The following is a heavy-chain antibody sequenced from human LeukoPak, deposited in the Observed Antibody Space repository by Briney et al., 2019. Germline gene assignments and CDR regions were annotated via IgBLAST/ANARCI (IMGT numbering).Heavy chain of an antibody. CDR3: ASISGYDSRSSDY. D-gene: IGHD5-12*01. CDR1: GGTFSSHA. V-gene: IGHV1-69*01. J-gene: IGHJ4*02. CDR2: IIPIFGTA. Sequence: SVKVSCKASGGTFSSHAISWVRQAPGQGLEWMGGIIPIFGTANYAQKFQGRVTITADESTSTAYMELSSLRSEDAAVYYCASISGYDSRSSDYWGQGTLVTVSS.